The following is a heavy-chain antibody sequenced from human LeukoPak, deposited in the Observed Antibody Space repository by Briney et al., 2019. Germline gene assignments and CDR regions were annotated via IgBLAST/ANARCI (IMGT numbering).Heavy chain of an antibody. Sequence: SETLSLTCTVSGGSISSYYWSWIRQHPGKGLEWIGYIYYSGSTYYNPSLKSRVTISVDTSKNQFSLKLSSVTAADTAVYYCAREKRISSRGPNDYYGMDVWGQGTTVTVSS. V-gene: IGHV4-59*06. CDR2: IYYSGST. CDR3: AREKRISSRGPNDYYGMDV. CDR1: GGSISSYY. J-gene: IGHJ6*02. D-gene: IGHD2-2*01.